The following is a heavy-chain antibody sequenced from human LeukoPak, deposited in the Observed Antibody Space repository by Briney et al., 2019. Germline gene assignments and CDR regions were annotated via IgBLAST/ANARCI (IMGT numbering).Heavy chain of an antibody. CDR2: ISWNSGGI. CDR3: AKDQRPDYGDYGAFWDY. Sequence: PGRSLRLSCAASGFTFDDYAMHWVRQAPGEGLEWVSGISWNSGGIGYADSVKGRFTISRDNAKNSLYLQMNSLRAEDMALYYCAKDQRPDYGDYGAFWDYWGQGTLVTVSS. D-gene: IGHD4-17*01. V-gene: IGHV3-9*03. J-gene: IGHJ4*02. CDR1: GFTFDDYA.